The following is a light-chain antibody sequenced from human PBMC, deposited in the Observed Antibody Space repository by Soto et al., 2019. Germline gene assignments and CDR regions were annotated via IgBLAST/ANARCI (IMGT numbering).Light chain of an antibody. Sequence: QSVLTQPASVSGSPGQSITISRTGSSGDVGGYNYVSWYQQHPGKAPKLMIYEVSNRPSGVSNRFSGSKSGYTASLTISGLKAEDEADYYCSSYTSRSNLVFGNGTKAPS. V-gene: IGLV2-14*01. J-gene: IGLJ1*01. CDR2: EVS. CDR1: SGDVGGYNY. CDR3: SSYTSRSNLV.